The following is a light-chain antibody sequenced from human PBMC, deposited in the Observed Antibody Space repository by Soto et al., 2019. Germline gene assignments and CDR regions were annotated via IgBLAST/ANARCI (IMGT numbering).Light chain of an antibody. J-gene: IGLJ2*01. V-gene: IGLV1-40*01. CDR1: SFNIGAGYD. CDR2: NNI. CDR3: QSYDTMLSGPGV. Sequence: QSVLTQPPSVSGAPGQRVTISCNGSSFNIGAGYDVHWYQQLPGTAPKLLIYNNINRPSGVPDRFSGSKSGTSASLAITGLQPEDEADYYCQSYDTMLSGPGVFGGGTKLTVL.